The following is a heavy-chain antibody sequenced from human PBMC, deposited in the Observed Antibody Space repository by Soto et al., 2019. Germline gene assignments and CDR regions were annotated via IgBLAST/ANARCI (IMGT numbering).Heavy chain of an antibody. J-gene: IGHJ6*02. CDR1: GFTFSSYS. D-gene: IGHD2-2*01. CDR3: ARDNVVPATAYYYYYGMDV. CDR2: ISSSSSTI. Sequence: GSLRLSCAASGFTFSSYSMNWVRQAPGKGLEWVSYISSSSSTIYYADSVKGRFTISRDNAKNSLYLQMNSLRDEDTAVYYCARDNVVPATAYYYYYGMDVWGQGTTVTVSS. V-gene: IGHV3-48*02.